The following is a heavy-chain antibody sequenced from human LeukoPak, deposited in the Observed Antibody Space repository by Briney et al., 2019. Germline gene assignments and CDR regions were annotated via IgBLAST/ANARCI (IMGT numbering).Heavy chain of an antibody. J-gene: IGHJ6*02. CDR3: ARGVPVPAAMPLYYYYYGMDV. CDR1: GGSFSGYY. Sequence: SETLSLTCAVYGGSFSGYYWSWIRQPPGKGLEWIGEINHSGSTNYNPSLKSRVTISVDTSKNQFSLKLSSVTAADTAVYYCARGVPVPAAMPLYYYYYGMDVWGQGTTVTVSS. D-gene: IGHD2-2*01. CDR2: INHSGST. V-gene: IGHV4-34*01.